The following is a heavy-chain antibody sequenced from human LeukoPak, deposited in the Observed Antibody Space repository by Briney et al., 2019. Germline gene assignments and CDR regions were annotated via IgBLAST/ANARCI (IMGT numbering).Heavy chain of an antibody. V-gene: IGHV3-7*01. D-gene: IGHD4-17*01. CDR1: GFTFSSYW. CDR3: ARETRPTVTTDYYYYMDV. CDR2: IKQDGSEK. J-gene: IGHJ6*03. Sequence: GGSLRLSCAASGFTFSSYWMSWVRQAPGKGMEWVANIKQDGSEKYYVDSVKGRFTISRDNAKNSLYLKMNSLRAEDTAVYYCARETRPTVTTDYYYYMDVWGKGTTVTVSS.